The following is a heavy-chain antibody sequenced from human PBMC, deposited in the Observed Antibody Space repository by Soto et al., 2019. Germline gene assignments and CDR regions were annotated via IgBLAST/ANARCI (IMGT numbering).Heavy chain of an antibody. CDR1: GFSLSTSGVG. D-gene: IGHD6-19*01. CDR2: IYWDDDK. J-gene: IGHJ4*02. V-gene: IGHV2-5*02. CDR3: AHRAGSGWPLDS. Sequence: QITLKESGPTLVKPTQTLTLTCTFSGFSLSTSGVGVGWIRQPPGKALEWLALIYWDDDKRYSPSLKSRLTITTDTSKNHVVLTTTNMDPVATATYYCAHRAGSGWPLDSRGQGTLVTVSS.